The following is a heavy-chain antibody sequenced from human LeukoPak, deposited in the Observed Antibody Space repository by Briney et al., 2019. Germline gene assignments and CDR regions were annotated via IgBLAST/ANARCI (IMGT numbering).Heavy chain of an antibody. D-gene: IGHD6-6*01. CDR3: ARVQYSSSSRFSRYFDY. J-gene: IGHJ4*02. CDR2: ISSSSNYI. V-gene: IGHV3-21*01. Sequence: GGSLRLSCAASGFNFSAYTMHWVRQAPGKAPEWVSSISSSSNYIYYTDSVKGRFTISRDNAKNSLYLQMNSLRAEDTAVYYCARVQYSSSSRFSRYFDYWGQGTLVTVSS. CDR1: GFNFSAYT.